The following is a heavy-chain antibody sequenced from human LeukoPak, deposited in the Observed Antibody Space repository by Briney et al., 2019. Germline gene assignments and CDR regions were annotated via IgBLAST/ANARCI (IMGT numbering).Heavy chain of an antibody. Sequence: GESLKISCQGTGYKFNNYCIAWVRQVPGRGLEWMGIVCPRDSDIRYSPSFQGQVTFSADRSTTTAYLQWSSLKASDTAIYYCARGTTVFGEFDPWGQGTLVTVSS. V-gene: IGHV5-51*01. CDR3: ARGTTVFGEFDP. CDR1: GYKFNNYC. D-gene: IGHD3-3*01. J-gene: IGHJ5*01. CDR2: VCPRDSDI.